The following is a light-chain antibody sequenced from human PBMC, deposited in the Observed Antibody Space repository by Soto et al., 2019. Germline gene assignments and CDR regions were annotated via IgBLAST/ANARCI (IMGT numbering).Light chain of an antibody. J-gene: IGKJ2*02. Sequence: DIQMTQSPSTLSASVGDRVTITCRTSQSISSWLAWYQQKPGKAPKLLIYNASSLESGVSSRFSGSGSGTEFTLTISSLQPDDFATYYCQQYKSYPRTFGQGTKLEIK. CDR3: QQYKSYPRT. CDR2: NAS. CDR1: QSISSW. V-gene: IGKV1-5*03.